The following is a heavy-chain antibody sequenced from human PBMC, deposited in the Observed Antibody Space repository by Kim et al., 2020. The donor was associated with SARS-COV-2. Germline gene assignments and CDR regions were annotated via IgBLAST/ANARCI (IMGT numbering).Heavy chain of an antibody. CDR2: ISESGGST. J-gene: IGHJ4*02. V-gene: IGHV3-23*01. CDR1: GFSFSDYA. CDR3: AKDRRGNWNYGGAFDY. Sequence: GGSLRLSCAASGFSFSDYAMSWVRQAPGKGLEWVSAISESGGSTYYADSVKGRFTISRDNSKNRLYLQMSSLRAEDTAVYYCAKDRRGNWNYGGAFDYWGQRALVTVSS. D-gene: IGHD1-7*01.